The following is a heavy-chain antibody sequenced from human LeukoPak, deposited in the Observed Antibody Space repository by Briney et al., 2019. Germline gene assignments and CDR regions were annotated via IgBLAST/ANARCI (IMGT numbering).Heavy chain of an antibody. Sequence: GASVKVSCKASGYTFTSYGISWVRQAPGQGLEWMGWISAYNGNTNYAQKLQGRVTMTTDTSTSTAYMELRSLRSDDTAVYYCAGRALWFGDLPNWFDPWGQGTLVTVSS. V-gene: IGHV1-18*01. J-gene: IGHJ5*02. CDR2: ISAYNGNT. D-gene: IGHD3-10*01. CDR1: GYTFTSYG. CDR3: AGRALWFGDLPNWFDP.